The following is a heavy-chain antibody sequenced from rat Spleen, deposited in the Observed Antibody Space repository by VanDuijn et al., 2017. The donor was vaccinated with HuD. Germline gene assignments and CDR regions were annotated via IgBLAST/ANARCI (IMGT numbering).Heavy chain of an antibody. Sequence: EVQLQESGPGLVKPLQSLSLTCSVTGYSITSSYRWNWIRKFPGNKMEWMAYISYSGTIGYNPSLKSRVSITRDTSKNQFFLHLNSITTEDTATYYCARSSYYDGSWRPFTYWGQGTLVTVSS. J-gene: IGHJ3*01. CDR2: ISYSGTI. V-gene: IGHV3-1*01. CDR3: ARSSYYDGSWRPFTY. D-gene: IGHD1-12*02. CDR1: GYSITSSY.